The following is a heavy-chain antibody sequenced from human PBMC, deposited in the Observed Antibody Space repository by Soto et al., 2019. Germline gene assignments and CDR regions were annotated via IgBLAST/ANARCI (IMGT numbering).Heavy chain of an antibody. V-gene: IGHV3-30*18. CDR1: GFTFRSYG. Sequence: QVQLVESGGGVVQPGRSLRLSCVASGFTFRSYGMHWVRQAPGKGLEWVAVISYDGRNEYFADSVKGRFTISRDNSKNTLYLQMISLTAEDTAVYYWAKNERFCTSTTCPPYYGIDVWGQGTTVTVSS. CDR2: ISYDGRNE. D-gene: IGHD2-2*01. J-gene: IGHJ6*02. CDR3: AKNERFCTSTTCPPYYGIDV.